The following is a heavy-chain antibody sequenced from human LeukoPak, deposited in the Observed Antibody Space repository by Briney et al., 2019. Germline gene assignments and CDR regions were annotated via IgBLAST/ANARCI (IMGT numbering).Heavy chain of an antibody. D-gene: IGHD5-24*01. Sequence: GASVKVSCKASGYTFKNYDINWVRRATGQGLEWMGWMNPNSGNTGFAQKFQDRVSMTRDTSINTAYMELTSLRSGDTAVYYCARATPGGLHGYSFDYWGQGTVVTVYS. CDR1: GYTFKNYD. CDR2: MNPNSGNT. V-gene: IGHV1-8*02. CDR3: ARATPGGLHGYSFDY. J-gene: IGHJ4*02.